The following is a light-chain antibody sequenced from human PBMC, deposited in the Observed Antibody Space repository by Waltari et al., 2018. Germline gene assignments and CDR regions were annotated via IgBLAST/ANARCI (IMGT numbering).Light chain of an antibody. J-gene: IGLJ7*01. V-gene: IGLV1-51*01. CDR3: GTWDSSLSGAV. CDR1: SSNIGNNY. CDR2: ENT. Sequence: QSVLTQPPSVSAAPGQRVTISCSGGSSNIGNNYVSWYRQFQGTAPKLLSYENTVRPSGIPVRFSGSKSGTSATLDITGLQAGDEADYYCGTWDSSLSGAVFGGCNHLTVL.